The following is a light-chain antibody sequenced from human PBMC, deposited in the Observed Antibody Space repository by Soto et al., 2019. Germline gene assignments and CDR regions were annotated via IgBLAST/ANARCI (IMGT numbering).Light chain of an antibody. Sequence: DIQLTQSPSSLSASVGDRVTITCRASHDISNYLNWYQQKPGKAPKLLIYDASSLATGVPSRFSGSGSGTDFSFTISSLQPEDFATFYCQQYDNFPLYTFGQGTKVEIK. J-gene: IGKJ2*01. V-gene: IGKV1-33*01. CDR1: HDISNY. CDR3: QQYDNFPLYT. CDR2: DAS.